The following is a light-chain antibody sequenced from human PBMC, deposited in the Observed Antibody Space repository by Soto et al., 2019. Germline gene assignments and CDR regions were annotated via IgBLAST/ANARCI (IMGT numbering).Light chain of an antibody. J-gene: IGLJ2*01. Sequence: QSALTQPASVSGSPGQSVTISCTGTSNDVGAYNFVSWYQQHPGKAPRLVISDVTDRPSGVSNRFSGSKSGNSASLTISGLQAEDEAAYYCGAYTRNYTLVFGGGTQLTVL. CDR2: DVT. CDR1: SNDVGAYNF. CDR3: GAYTRNYTLV. V-gene: IGLV2-14*03.